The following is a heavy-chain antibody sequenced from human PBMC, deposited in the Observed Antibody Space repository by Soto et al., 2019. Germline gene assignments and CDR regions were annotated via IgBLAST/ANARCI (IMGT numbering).Heavy chain of an antibody. CDR1: GFTVSSNY. CDR2: IYSGGST. J-gene: IGHJ4*02. CDR3: ARAGYATYYYDSSGYYGFEN. D-gene: IGHD3-22*01. V-gene: IGHV3-66*01. Sequence: EVQLVESGGGLVQPGGSLRLSCAASGFTVSSNYMSWVRQAPGKGLEWVSVIYSGGSTYYADSVKGRFTISRDNSKNTLYLQMNSLRAEDTAVYYCARAGYATYYYDSSGYYGFENWGQGTLVTVSS.